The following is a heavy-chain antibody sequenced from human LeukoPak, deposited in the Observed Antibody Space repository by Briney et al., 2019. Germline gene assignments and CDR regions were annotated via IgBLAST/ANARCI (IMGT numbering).Heavy chain of an antibody. Sequence: GRSLRLSCAASGFTFEAYAMHWVRQTPGKGLQWVSGISWSGGGKGYEDSVKGRFTISRDNPKNSLYLQMKTVRSEHTAISYCAKGQYSSNDTQPDYWGQGTLVTVSS. V-gene: IGHV3-9*01. CDR3: AKGQYSSNDTQPDY. D-gene: IGHD6-13*01. J-gene: IGHJ4*02. CDR2: ISWSGGGK. CDR1: GFTFEAYA.